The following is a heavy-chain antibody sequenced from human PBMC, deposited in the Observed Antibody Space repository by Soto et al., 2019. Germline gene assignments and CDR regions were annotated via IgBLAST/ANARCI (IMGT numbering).Heavy chain of an antibody. CDR3: ARDRSNSPDYFDF. J-gene: IGHJ4*02. Sequence: QVQLQESGPGLVKPSQTLSLSGTVSGGSIDNYEYYWTWIRQPPGKGLEWVGYIYYSGRTNYNPSLNSRLTISLDTSKNQFSLRLTSVSAADTAMYYCARDRSNSPDYFDFWGQGTLVTVSS. D-gene: IGHD6-6*01. CDR1: GGSIDNYEYY. V-gene: IGHV4-30-4*01. CDR2: IYYSGRT.